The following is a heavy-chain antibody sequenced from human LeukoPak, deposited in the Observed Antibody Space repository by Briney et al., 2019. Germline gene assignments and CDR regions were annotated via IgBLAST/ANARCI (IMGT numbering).Heavy chain of an antibody. CDR3: ARTWARQWPDY. CDR2: IWYDGSNK. CDR1: GFTSSSYG. V-gene: IGHV3-33*01. J-gene: IGHJ4*02. D-gene: IGHD6-19*01. Sequence: PGGSLRLSCAASGFTSSSYGMHWVRQGPGKGLEWVAVIWYDGSNKYYADSVKGRFTISRDNSKNTLYLQMNSLRAEDTAVYYCARTWARQWPDYWGQGTLVTVSS.